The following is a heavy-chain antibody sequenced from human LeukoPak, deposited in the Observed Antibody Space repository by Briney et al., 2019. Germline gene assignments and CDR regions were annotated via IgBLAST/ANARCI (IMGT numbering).Heavy chain of an antibody. CDR2: INPNSGGR. CDR3: AREAIAAAGVVSTLLY. V-gene: IGHV1-2*06. D-gene: IGHD6-13*01. J-gene: IGHJ4*02. Sequence: ASVKVSCKASGYTFTGYYMHWVRQAPGQGLEWMGRINPNSGGRNYAQKFQGRATMTRDTSISTAYMELSRLRSDDTAVYYCAREAIAAAGVVSTLLYWGQGTLVTVSS. CDR1: GYTFTGYY.